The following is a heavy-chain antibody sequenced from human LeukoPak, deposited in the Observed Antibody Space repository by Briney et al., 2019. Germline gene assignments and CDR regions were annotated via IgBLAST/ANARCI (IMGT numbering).Heavy chain of an antibody. CDR3: ARDYCGNSGWFDP. D-gene: IGHD4-23*01. V-gene: IGHV1-8*01. CDR1: GYTFTSYD. J-gene: IGHJ5*02. Sequence: ASVKVSCKASGYTFTSYDINWVRQATGQGLEWLGWMNPNSGNTGYEQKFQGRVTMTRNTSISTAYMELSSLRSDDTAVYFCARDYCGNSGWFDPWGQGTLVTVSS. CDR2: MNPNSGNT.